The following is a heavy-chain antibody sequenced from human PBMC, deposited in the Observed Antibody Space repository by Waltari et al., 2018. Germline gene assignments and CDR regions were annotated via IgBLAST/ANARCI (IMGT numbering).Heavy chain of an antibody. V-gene: IGHV3-23*05. Sequence: EVQLLESGGGLVQPGGSLRLSCAASGFTFSAYAMSWVRQAPGKGLEWVSAIHTGFNTYDADAVRGRFTITRDNSKNTQYLQMNGMRVEDTALYYCATARGYGTGWYGKNDYWGQGTLVTVSS. CDR3: ATARGYGTGWYGKNDY. CDR1: GFTFSAYA. D-gene: IGHD6-19*01. CDR2: IHTGFNT. J-gene: IGHJ4*02.